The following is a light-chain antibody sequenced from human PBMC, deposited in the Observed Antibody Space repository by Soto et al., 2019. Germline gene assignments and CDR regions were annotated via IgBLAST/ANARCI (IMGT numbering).Light chain of an antibody. J-gene: IGKJ1*01. V-gene: IGKV1-8*01. CDR1: QGISSY. CDR3: QQYNSYRT. Sequence: AIPLTPTAASLSASPGAGVPITCRSSQGISSYLAWYQQKPGKAPKLLIYAAYNLQSGVPSRFSGSGSGTEFTLTISRLQTDDFATYYCQQYNSYRTFGQGTKVDIK. CDR2: AAY.